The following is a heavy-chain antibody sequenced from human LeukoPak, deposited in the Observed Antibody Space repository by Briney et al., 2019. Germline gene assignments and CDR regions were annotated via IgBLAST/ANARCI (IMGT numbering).Heavy chain of an antibody. D-gene: IGHD2-15*01. CDR2: ISSNGGST. CDR3: ARDQGSPGYCSGGSSPIGY. V-gene: IGHV3-64*01. CDR1: GFTFSSYA. J-gene: IGHJ4*02. Sequence: GGSLRLSCAASGFTFSSYAMHWVRQAPGKGLEYVSAISSNGGSTYYANSVKGRFTISRDNSKNTLYLQMGSLRAEDMAVYYCARDQGSPGYCSGGSSPIGYWGQGTLVTVSS.